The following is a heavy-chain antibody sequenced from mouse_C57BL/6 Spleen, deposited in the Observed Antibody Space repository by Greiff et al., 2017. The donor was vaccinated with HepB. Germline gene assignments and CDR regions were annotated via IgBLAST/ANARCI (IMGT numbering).Heavy chain of an antibody. Sequence: VKLQQPGAELVKPGASVKLSCKASGYTFTSYWMHWVKQRPGQGLEWIGMIHPNSGSTNYNEKFKSKATLTVDKSSSTAYMQLSSLTSEDSAVYYCARSEAYYDYDRAWFAYWGQGTLVTVSA. J-gene: IGHJ3*01. D-gene: IGHD2-4*01. CDR2: IHPNSGST. V-gene: IGHV1-64*01. CDR3: ARSEAYYDYDRAWFAY. CDR1: GYTFTSYW.